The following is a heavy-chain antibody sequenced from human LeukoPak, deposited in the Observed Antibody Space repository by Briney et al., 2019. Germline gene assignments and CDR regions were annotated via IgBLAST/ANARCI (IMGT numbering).Heavy chain of an antibody. CDR2: ISWNSGSI. V-gene: IGHV3-9*01. CDR1: GFTFDDYA. CDR3: AKDKGAVAGYYFDY. J-gene: IGHJ4*02. D-gene: IGHD6-19*01. Sequence: GGSLRLSCAASGFTFDDYAMHWVRQAPGKGLEWVSGISWNSGSIGYADSVKGRFTISRDNAKNSLYLQMNSLRAEDTALYYWAKDKGAVAGYYFDYWGQGTLVTVSS.